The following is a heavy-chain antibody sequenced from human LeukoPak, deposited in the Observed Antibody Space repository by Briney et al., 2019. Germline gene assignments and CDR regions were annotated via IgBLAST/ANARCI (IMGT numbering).Heavy chain of an antibody. Sequence: GESLKISCKGSGYSFTSYWIGWVRQMPGKGLEWMGIIYPGDSDTRYSPSFQGQVTISADKSISTAYLQWSSLKALDTAMYYCARQGWLQSEHNWFDPWGQGTLVTVSS. CDR1: GYSFTSYW. J-gene: IGHJ5*02. CDR3: ARQGWLQSEHNWFDP. V-gene: IGHV5-51*01. CDR2: IYPGDSDT. D-gene: IGHD5-24*01.